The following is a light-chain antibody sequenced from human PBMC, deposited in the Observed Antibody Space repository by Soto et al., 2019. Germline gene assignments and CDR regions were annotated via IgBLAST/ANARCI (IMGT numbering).Light chain of an antibody. CDR3: NSYVAGSNV. CDR2: EVS. J-gene: IGLJ1*01. V-gene: IGLV2-8*01. Sequence: QSVLTQPASVSGSPGQSITISCTGTVGLVSWYQQHPGKAPRLIIYEVSKRPSGVPDRFSGSKSGSTASLTVSGLQTEDEADYYCNSYVAGSNVFGTGTKATVL. CDR1: VGL.